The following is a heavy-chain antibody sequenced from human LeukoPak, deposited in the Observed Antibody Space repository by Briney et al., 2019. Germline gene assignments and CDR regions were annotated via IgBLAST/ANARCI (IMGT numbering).Heavy chain of an antibody. Sequence: GGSLRLSCAASGFTFSSYWMHWVRQAPGKGLVWVSHINSDGSTTTYADSVKGRFTISRDNAENTLYLQMNSLRVEDTAVYFCATFGGLDYSGQGTLVTVSS. CDR2: INSDGSTT. CDR3: ATFGGLDY. D-gene: IGHD3-10*01. V-gene: IGHV3-74*01. CDR1: GFTFSSYW. J-gene: IGHJ4*02.